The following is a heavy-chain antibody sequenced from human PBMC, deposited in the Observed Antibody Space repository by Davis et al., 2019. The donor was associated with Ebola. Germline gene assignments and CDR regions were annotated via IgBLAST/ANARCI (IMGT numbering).Heavy chain of an antibody. CDR1: GFTFSSYA. V-gene: IGHV3-23*01. J-gene: IGHJ3*02. Sequence: PGGSLRLSCAASGFTFSSYAMSWVRQAPGEGLEWVSAISGSGGSTYCADSVKGRFTISRDNSKNTLYLQMNSLRAEDTAIYYCAKDKNYDFWSGYPHDAFDIWGQGTMVTVSS. D-gene: IGHD3-3*01. CDR3: AKDKNYDFWSGYPHDAFDI. CDR2: ISGSGGST.